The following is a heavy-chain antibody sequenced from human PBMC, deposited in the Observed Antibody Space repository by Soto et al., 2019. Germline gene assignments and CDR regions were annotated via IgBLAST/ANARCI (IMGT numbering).Heavy chain of an antibody. Sequence: TLSLTCTVSGASVSGYYWSWIRQTPGKGLEWIGNIHNSGASKYNPSLKSRVTISLDTSKNEFSLKIGSVTTADTAVYYCAXXXXXXXXXXWXXPWGQGNLVTVSS. CDR3: AXXXXXXXXXXWXXP. CDR2: IHNSGAS. CDR1: GASVSGYY. J-gene: IGHJ5*02. V-gene: IGHV4-59*02.